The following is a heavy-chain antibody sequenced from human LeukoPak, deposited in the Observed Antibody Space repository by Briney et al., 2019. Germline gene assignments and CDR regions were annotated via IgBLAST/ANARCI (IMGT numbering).Heavy chain of an antibody. Sequence: SETLSLTCAVHGGSFSGYYWSWIRQPPGKGLEWIGEINHSGSTNYNPSLKSRVTISVDTSKNQFSLKLSSVTAADTAVYYCARVSDLLLWFGESRTRDAFDIWGQGTMVTVSS. J-gene: IGHJ3*02. D-gene: IGHD3-10*01. CDR2: INHSGST. CDR1: GGSFSGYY. V-gene: IGHV4-34*01. CDR3: ARVSDLLLWFGESRTRDAFDI.